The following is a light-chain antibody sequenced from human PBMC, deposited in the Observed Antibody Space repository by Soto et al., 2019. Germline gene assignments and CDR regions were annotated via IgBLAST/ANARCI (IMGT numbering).Light chain of an antibody. V-gene: IGLV2-14*01. CDR2: EVS. CDR3: SSYTSSITYV. CDR1: RSDVGGYNY. Sequence: QSALTQPASVSGSPGQSITISCTGTRSDVGGYNYVSWYQQHPGKAPKLMIYEVSNRPSGVSNRFSGSKSGNTASLTISGLQAEDGADYYCSSYTSSITYVFGTRTKVTVL. J-gene: IGLJ1*01.